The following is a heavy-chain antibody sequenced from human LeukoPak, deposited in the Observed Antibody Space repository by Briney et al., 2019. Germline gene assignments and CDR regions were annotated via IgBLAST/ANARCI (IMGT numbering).Heavy chain of an antibody. CDR1: GFTFSSYD. D-gene: IGHD6-19*01. Sequence: GGALRLSCAASGFTFSSYDMTWVCQAPGGGKGLVSSIRPSGGNTYYGDSAKGSFTISRDDSKNTVYLQMNNMRVDDTAVYYCSRVAGWHWFDPWCQGTLAPVSS. CDR2: IRPSGGNT. J-gene: IGHJ5*02. CDR3: SRVAGWHWFDP. V-gene: IGHV3-23*01.